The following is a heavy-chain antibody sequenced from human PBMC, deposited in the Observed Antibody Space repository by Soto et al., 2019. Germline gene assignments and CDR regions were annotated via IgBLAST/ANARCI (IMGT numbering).Heavy chain of an antibody. CDR1: GGSFSGNY. D-gene: IGHD6-13*01. CDR2: IKYTGTT. V-gene: IGHV4-34*01. Sequence: PSETLSLTCAVYGGSFSGNYWSWIRQPPGKGLEWIGEIKYTGTTNYNPSLKRRVTLSVDTSKNQFSLKLSSVIAADTAVYYCARAPTRGYTAFFERYYYGLDVWGPGTKVTVSS. CDR3: ARAPTRGYTAFFERYYYGLDV. J-gene: IGHJ6*02.